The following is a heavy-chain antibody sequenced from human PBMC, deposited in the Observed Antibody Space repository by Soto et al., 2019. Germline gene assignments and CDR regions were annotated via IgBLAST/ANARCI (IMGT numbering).Heavy chain of an antibody. CDR3: ARGGSGSYYFPYYYYGMDV. CDR1: GYTFTGYY. J-gene: IGHJ6*02. D-gene: IGHD3-10*01. V-gene: IGHV1-2*04. CDR2: ISPNSGGT. Sequence: ASVKVSCKASGYTFTGYYMQWVRQAPGQGLEWMGWISPNSGGTNYAQKFQGWVTMTRDTSISTAYMELSRLRSDDTAVYYCARGGSGSYYFPYYYYGMDVWGQGTTVTVSS.